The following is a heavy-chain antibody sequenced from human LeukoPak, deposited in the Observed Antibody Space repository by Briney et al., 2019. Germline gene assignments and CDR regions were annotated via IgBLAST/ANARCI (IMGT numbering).Heavy chain of an antibody. J-gene: IGHJ4*02. CDR3: TTRGHLRGIDH. D-gene: IGHD3-10*01. CDR2: IQSKPDGGTA. V-gene: IGHV3-15*01. Sequence: GGSLRLSCAASGFRFNEYSMNWVRQAPGKGLEWVGHIQSKPDGGTADYAAPVKGRFTISRDDSKNTLYLVINSLKTEDTAVYYCTTRGHLRGIDHWGQGTLVTVSS. CDR1: GFRFNEYS.